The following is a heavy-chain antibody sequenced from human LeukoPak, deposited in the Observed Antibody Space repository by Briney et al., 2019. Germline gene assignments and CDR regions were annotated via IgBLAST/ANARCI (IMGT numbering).Heavy chain of an antibody. CDR2: IKSKTDGGTT. J-gene: IGHJ6*04. D-gene: IGHD6-19*01. CDR3: TTEVAGPYGDV. V-gene: IGHV3-15*01. CDR1: GFTFSNAW. Sequence: GGSLRLSCAASGFTFSNAWMSWVRQAPGKGLEWVGRIKSKTDGGTTDYAAPVKGRFTISRDDSKNTLYLTMNCLKTEDTAVYYCTTEVAGPYGDVWGKGSTVTVSS.